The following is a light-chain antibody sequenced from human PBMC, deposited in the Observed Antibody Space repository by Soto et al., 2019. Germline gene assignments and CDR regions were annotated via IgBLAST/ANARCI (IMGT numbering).Light chain of an antibody. Sequence: EIVLTQSPGTLSLSPGERGTLSCRASQSVCSRCLAWYQQKPGQAPRLLIFGASSRATGIPDTFSGRGSGTDFTLTISRLEPEDSAVYYCQHYGSTPWTFGQGTKVEL. J-gene: IGKJ1*01. V-gene: IGKV3-20*01. CDR2: GAS. CDR3: QHYGSTPWT. CDR1: QSVCSRC.